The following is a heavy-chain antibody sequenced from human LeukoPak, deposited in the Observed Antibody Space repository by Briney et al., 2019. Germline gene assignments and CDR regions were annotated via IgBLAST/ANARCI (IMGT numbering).Heavy chain of an antibody. CDR1: GGSFSNYY. CDR3: ARGYFTVVTSYWYFDL. CDR2: IYYSGST. Sequence: SETLSLTCAVYGGSFSNYYWSWIRQPPGKGLEWIGYIYYSGSTNYNPSLKSRVTISVDTSKNQFSLKLSSVTAADTAVYYCARGYFTVVTSYWYFDLWGRGTLVTVSS. V-gene: IGHV4-59*01. J-gene: IGHJ2*01. D-gene: IGHD4-23*01.